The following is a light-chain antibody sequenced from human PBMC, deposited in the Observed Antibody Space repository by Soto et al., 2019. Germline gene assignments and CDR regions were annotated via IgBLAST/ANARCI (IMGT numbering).Light chain of an antibody. CDR3: QQVYGHPPA. Sequence: DIQLTQSPSFLSASVGARVTITCRASQGIRHYLAWYQQKPGNAPSLLMYGASTLQSGVPSRFSGSGSGTESTLTISSLQPEDVATYFCQQVYGHPPAFGPGTRLEIK. CDR1: QGIRHY. CDR2: GAS. V-gene: IGKV1-9*01. J-gene: IGKJ5*01.